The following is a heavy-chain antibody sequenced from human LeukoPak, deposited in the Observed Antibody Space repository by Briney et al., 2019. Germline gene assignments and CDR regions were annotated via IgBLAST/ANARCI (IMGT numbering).Heavy chain of an antibody. CDR2: IRSDGSST. D-gene: IGHD6-25*01. Sequence: GGSLRLSCVASGFSFSAYIMHWVRQAPGKGLEYVSAIRSDGSSTFYPNSVKGRFTISRDNSKSTLYLQMGSLRAENTAVYYCTRRYGGHSGWAGYHDSWGQGTLVTVSS. CDR3: TRRYGGHSGWAGYHDS. V-gene: IGHV3-64*01. CDR1: GFSFSAYI. J-gene: IGHJ4*02.